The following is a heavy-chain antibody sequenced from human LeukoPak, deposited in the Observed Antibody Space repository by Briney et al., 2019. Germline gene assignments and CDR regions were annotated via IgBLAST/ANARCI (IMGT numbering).Heavy chain of an antibody. J-gene: IGHJ6*03. CDR1: GFTFSSYA. Sequence: PGRSLRLSCAASGFTFSSYAMHWVRQAPGKGLEWVAVISYDGSNKYYADSVKGRFTISRDNSKNTLYLQMNSLRAEDTAVYYCARDRGHTLSYMDVWGKGTTVTVSS. CDR2: ISYDGSNK. D-gene: IGHD3-10*01. CDR3: ARDRGHTLSYMDV. V-gene: IGHV3-30*04.